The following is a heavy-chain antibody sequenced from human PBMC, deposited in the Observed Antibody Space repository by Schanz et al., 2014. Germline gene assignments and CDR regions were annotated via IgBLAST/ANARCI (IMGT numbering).Heavy chain of an antibody. J-gene: IGHJ4*02. Sequence: QDQLLQSGAAVKKPGSSVRVSCKASGGTLDTYKIAWVRQVPGQGLEWMGGINTGSGDTKYSQNFQGGVAITRDTSASTAYMELSSLRSEDTAVYSCARGIGGYGANNYFDYWGQGTLVTVSS. D-gene: IGHD5-12*01. CDR3: ARGIGGYGANNYFDY. CDR1: GGTLDTYK. V-gene: IGHV1-3*04. CDR2: INTGSGDT.